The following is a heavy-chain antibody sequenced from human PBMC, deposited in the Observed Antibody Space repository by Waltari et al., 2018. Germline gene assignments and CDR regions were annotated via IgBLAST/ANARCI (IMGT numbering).Heavy chain of an antibody. V-gene: IGHV1-69*04. D-gene: IGHD2-2*01. CDR1: GGTFSTHI. Sequence: QVQLVQSGAEVKKPESSVKVSCQASGGTFSTHIITWGRQAPGQGLEWMGQITPMLGIANSEQKFQARVTITADESTSTAYMELSSLTAEDTAVYYCARGAAPMAVTSLDFWGQGTLVTVSS. J-gene: IGHJ4*02. CDR2: ITPMLGIA. CDR3: ARGAAPMAVTSLDF.